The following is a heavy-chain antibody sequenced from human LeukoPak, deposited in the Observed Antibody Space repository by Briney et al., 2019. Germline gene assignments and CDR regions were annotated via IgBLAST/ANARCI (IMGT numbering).Heavy chain of an antibody. V-gene: IGHV4-34*01. Sequence: SETLSLTCAVYRGSLTGYSWSWIRQPPGKGVEWIGEINHSASTNYSPSLKSRVTISVDTSSSQFSLSLSSVTAADTAVYYCARNHTVYFYPWGQGTLVTVSS. CDR1: RGSLTGYS. D-gene: IGHD5/OR15-5a*01. J-gene: IGHJ5*02. CDR3: ARNHTVYFYP. CDR2: INHSAST.